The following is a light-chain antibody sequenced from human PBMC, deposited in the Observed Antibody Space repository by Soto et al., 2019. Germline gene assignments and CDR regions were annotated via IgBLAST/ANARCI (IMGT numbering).Light chain of an antibody. CDR1: TGAVTDGHY. CDR3: LLFYSGPWV. CDR2: DTN. Sequence: QAVVTQEPSLTVSPGGTVTLTCGSSTGAVTDGHYPYWFQQKSGQAPRTLIYDTNNKLSWTPARFSGSLLGGKAALTLSGAQPEDEAEYYCLLFYSGPWVFGGGTKLTVL. V-gene: IGLV7-46*01. J-gene: IGLJ3*02.